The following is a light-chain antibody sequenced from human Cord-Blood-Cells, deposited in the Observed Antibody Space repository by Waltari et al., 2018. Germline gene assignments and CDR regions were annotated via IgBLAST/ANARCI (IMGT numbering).Light chain of an antibody. CDR1: QSVSSN. J-gene: IGKJ4*01. CDR2: GAS. CDR3: QQYNNWPPLT. Sequence: EIVMTQSPATLSVSPGERATLSCRASQSVSSNLAWYQQKPGQAPRLRIYGASTRATGIPARFSGSGSGTEFTLTISSLQSEDVAVYYCQQYNNWPPLTFGGGTKVEIK. V-gene: IGKV3-15*01.